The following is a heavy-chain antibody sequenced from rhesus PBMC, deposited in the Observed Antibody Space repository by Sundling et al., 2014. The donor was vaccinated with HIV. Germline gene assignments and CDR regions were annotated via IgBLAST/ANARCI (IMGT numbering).Heavy chain of an antibody. Sequence: EVQLVESGGGLVQPGGSLRLSCAASGFTFDKYWMSWVRQAPGKGLDWVGYIQNKADGGTAAYAESVKGRFTISRDDSQNTVYLQMSSLSTEDTAVYYCTRGGRGGHSAWGQGVLVTVSS. CDR3: TRGGRGGHSA. CDR1: GFTFDKYW. J-gene: IGHJ4*01. CDR2: IQNKADGGTA. V-gene: IGHV3-16*02. D-gene: IGHD1-44*01.